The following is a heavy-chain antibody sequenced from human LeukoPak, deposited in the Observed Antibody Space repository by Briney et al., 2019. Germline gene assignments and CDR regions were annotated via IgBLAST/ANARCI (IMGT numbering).Heavy chain of an antibody. CDR1: GFTFSSYA. CDR2: ISGSGGST. CDR3: AKGGAAPPPHHYYGMDV. D-gene: IGHD4/OR15-4a*01. J-gene: IGHJ6*02. V-gene: IGHV3-23*01. Sequence: GGSLRLSCAASGFTFSSYAMSWVRQAPGKGLEWVSAISGSGGSTYYADSVKGRFTISRDNSKNTLYLQMNSLRAEDTAVYYCAKGGAAPPPHHYYGMDVWGQGTTVTVSS.